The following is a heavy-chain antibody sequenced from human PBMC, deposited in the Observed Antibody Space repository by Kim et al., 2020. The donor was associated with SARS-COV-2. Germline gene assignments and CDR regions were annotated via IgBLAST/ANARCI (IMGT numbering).Heavy chain of an antibody. D-gene: IGHD3-10*01. CDR1: GYTFTSYY. V-gene: IGHV1-46*01. CDR2: INPSGGST. J-gene: IGHJ4*02. Sequence: ASVTVSCKASGYTFTSYYMHWVRQDPGQGLEWMGIINPSGGSTSYAQKFQGRVTMTRDTSTSTVYMELSSLRSEDTAVYYCARDSLPKVYGSGSYYLLDYWGQGTLVTVSS. CDR3: ARDSLPKVYGSGSYYLLDY.